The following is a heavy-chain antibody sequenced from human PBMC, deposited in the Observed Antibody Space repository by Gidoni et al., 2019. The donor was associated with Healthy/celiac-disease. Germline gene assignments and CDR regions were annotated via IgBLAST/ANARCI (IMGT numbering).Heavy chain of an antibody. CDR2: ISAYNGNT. CDR1: GYTFTCYG. J-gene: IGHJ6*02. CDR3: ARARDIVLMVYASSSYGMDV. V-gene: IGHV1-18*01. Sequence: QVQLVQSVAEVTKPGASVEVSCKASGYTFTCYGISWVRQAPGQGLEWMGWISAYNGNTNYAQKLQGRVTMTTDTSTSTAYMELRSLRSDDTAVYYCARARDIVLMVYASSSYGMDVWGQGTTVTVSS. D-gene: IGHD2-8*01.